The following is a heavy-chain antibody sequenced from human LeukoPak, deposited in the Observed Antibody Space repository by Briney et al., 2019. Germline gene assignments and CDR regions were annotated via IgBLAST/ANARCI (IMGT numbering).Heavy chain of an antibody. Sequence: GASVKVSCKASGYTFTSYGMSWVRQAPGQGLEWMGWISAYTGNTNYAQKLQGRVTMTTDTSTSPAYMELRSLRSDDTAVYYCARELGGWYYYYGMDVWGQETTVTVSS. CDR3: ARELGGWYYYYGMDV. J-gene: IGHJ6*02. CDR2: ISAYTGNT. V-gene: IGHV1-18*01. CDR1: GYTFTSYG. D-gene: IGHD1-26*01.